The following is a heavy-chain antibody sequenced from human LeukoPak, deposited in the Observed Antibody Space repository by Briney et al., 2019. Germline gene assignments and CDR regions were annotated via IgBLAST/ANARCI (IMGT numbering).Heavy chain of an antibody. CDR3: ARGIGGVIVMPDY. CDR2: IRRDGDNK. J-gene: IGHJ4*02. V-gene: IGHV3-30*02. CDR1: GFTVSNNY. D-gene: IGHD3-16*02. Sequence: GGSLRLSCAAAGFTVSNNYMSWVRQASGKGREWVAFIRRDGDNKYYADSVEGRFIISRDISKNTMYLQMNSLSPEDTAVYYCARGIGGVIVMPDYWGQGTLVTVSS.